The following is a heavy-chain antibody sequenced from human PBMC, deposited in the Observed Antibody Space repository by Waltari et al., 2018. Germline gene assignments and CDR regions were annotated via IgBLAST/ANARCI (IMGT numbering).Heavy chain of an antibody. D-gene: IGHD5-12*01. J-gene: IGHJ4*02. CDR1: GGSFSGYY. Sequence: QVQLQQWGAGLLKPSATLSLTCAVYGGSFSGYYWSWIRQPPGKGLEWIGEINHSGSTNYNPSLKSRVTISVDTSKNQFSLKLSSVTAADTAVYYCARLGVATIYFDYWGQGTLVTVSS. CDR3: ARLGVATIYFDY. V-gene: IGHV4-34*01. CDR2: INHSGST.